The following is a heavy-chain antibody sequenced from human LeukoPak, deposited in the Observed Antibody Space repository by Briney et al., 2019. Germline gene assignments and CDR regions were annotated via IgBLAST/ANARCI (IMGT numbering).Heavy chain of an antibody. Sequence: ASVRVSCKASGYNFIDYYIHWVRHAPGQGLEWLGWINPNRGVAKYAQKFQGSVSMTRDTSIRTAYMDLTRLGYDDTAVYYCARDEGITGRYDYWGQGSLVTVSS. D-gene: IGHD1-20*01. V-gene: IGHV1-2*02. CDR2: INPNRGVA. J-gene: IGHJ4*02. CDR1: GYNFIDYY. CDR3: ARDEGITGRYDY.